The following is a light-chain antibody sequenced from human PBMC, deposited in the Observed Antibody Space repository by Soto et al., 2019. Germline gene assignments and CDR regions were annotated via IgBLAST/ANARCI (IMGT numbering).Light chain of an antibody. CDR2: KAS. J-gene: IGKJ1*01. V-gene: IGKV1-5*03. Sequence: TQKPQSASILTASVGGRDQITCRASQSISSWLAWYQQKPGKAPNLLIHKASHLESGVPSRFSGSGSGTEFTLTISSLQPGDFAPYYCQHYNTYPWTFGQGTKVDIK. CDR3: QHYNTYPWT. CDR1: QSISSW.